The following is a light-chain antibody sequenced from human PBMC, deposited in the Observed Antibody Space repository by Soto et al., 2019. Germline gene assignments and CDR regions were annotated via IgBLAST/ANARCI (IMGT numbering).Light chain of an antibody. J-gene: IGLJ1*01. CDR3: SSYTSSSTYV. Sequence: QSALTQPASVSGSPGQSIAIYYTGTSSDVGAYNYVSWYQHHPGKAPKLMIYHVTNRPSGVSDRFSGSKSGNTASLTISGLQADDEADYYCSSYTSSSTYVFGNGTKVTVL. V-gene: IGLV2-14*03. CDR1: SSDVGAYNY. CDR2: HVT.